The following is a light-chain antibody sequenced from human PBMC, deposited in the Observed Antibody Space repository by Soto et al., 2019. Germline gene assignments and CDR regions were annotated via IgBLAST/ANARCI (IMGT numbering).Light chain of an antibody. V-gene: IGLV1-47*01. J-gene: IGLJ2*01. Sequence: QLVLTQPPSASGTPGQRVTISCSGSSSNIGINNVYWYKQLPGTAPKLLIYMTSRRPSGVTDRFSASKSGTSATLAISGLRSDDEADYYCTAWDDSLSGPVFGGGTQLTVL. CDR3: TAWDDSLSGPV. CDR1: SSNIGINN. CDR2: MTS.